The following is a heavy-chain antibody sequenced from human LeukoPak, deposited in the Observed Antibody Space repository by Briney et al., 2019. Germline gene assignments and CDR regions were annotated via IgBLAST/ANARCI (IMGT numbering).Heavy chain of an antibody. Sequence: ASVKVSCKASGYTFTSYYMHWVRQAPGQGLEWMGIINPSAGSTSYAQKFQGRVTMTRDMSTSTVYMELSSLRSEDTAVYYCASGGYGDYLYLDYWGQGTLVTVSS. CDR3: ASGGYGDYLYLDY. J-gene: IGHJ4*02. CDR1: GYTFTSYY. CDR2: INPSAGST. V-gene: IGHV1-46*01. D-gene: IGHD4-17*01.